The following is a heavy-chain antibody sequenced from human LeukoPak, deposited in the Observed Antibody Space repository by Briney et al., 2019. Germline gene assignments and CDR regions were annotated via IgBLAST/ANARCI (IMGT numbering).Heavy chain of an antibody. CDR1: GGSIFSYY. J-gene: IGHJ2*01. Sequence: PSETLSLTCTVSGGSIFSYYFNWIRQPPGKGLEWIGYIYSNGISSYNPSLRGRSTISIATSKNQFSLRLRSVTAADTAIYYCARRAYYDSSGYYPASGYFDLWGRGTLVTVSS. CDR2: IYSNGIS. CDR3: ARRAYYDSSGYYPASGYFDL. D-gene: IGHD3-22*01. V-gene: IGHV4-4*08.